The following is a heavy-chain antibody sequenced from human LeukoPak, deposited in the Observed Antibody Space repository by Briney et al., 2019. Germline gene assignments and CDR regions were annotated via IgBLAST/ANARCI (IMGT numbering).Heavy chain of an antibody. CDR3: ASRRLRFLEWLLQNWFDP. CDR1: GGSFSGYY. V-gene: IGHV4-34*01. CDR2: INHSGST. J-gene: IGHJ5*02. Sequence: SETLSLTCAVYGGSFSGYYWSWIRQPPGKGLEWIGEINHSGSTNYNPSLKSRVTISVDTSKNQFSLKLSSVTAADTAVYYCASRRLRFLEWLLQNWFDPWGQGTLVTVSS. D-gene: IGHD3-3*01.